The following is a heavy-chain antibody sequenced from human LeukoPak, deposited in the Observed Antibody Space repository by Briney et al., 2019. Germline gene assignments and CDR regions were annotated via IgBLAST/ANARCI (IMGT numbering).Heavy chain of an antibody. V-gene: IGHV3-30-3*01. Sequence: GGSLRLSCAASGFTFSSYAMHWVRQAPGKGLEWVAVISYDGSNKYYADSVKGRFTISRDNSKNTLYLQMNSLRAEDTAVYYCARGAIAVAGTGDFDYWGQGTLVTVSS. CDR1: GFTFSSYA. J-gene: IGHJ4*02. D-gene: IGHD6-19*01. CDR2: ISYDGSNK. CDR3: ARGAIAVAGTGDFDY.